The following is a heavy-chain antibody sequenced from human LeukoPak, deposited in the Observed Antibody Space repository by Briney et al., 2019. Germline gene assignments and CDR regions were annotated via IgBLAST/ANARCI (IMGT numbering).Heavy chain of an antibody. J-gene: IGHJ4*02. CDR2: IKQDGSEK. D-gene: IGHD4-23*01. Sequence: GSLRLSCGASGIKVCRHWISWVRQGPGKGLGWVANIKQDGSEKYYVDSVEGRFTISRDNAKNSLYLQMNSLRAEDTAVYFCARDQTTVGLDFWGQGTLVSVSS. V-gene: IGHV3-7*03. CDR3: ARDQTTVGLDF. CDR1: GIKVCRHW.